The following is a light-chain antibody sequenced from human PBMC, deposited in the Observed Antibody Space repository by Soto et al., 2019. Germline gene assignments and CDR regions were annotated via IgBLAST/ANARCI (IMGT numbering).Light chain of an antibody. Sequence: QSVLTQPASVSGSPGQSITISCTGTSSDVGSYDLVSWYQQHPGKAPKLMIYEGVKRPSGVPDRFSGSKSGTSASLAISGLQSEDEADYYCAAWDDSLNGRVFGTGTKLTVL. J-gene: IGLJ1*01. CDR1: SSDVGSYDL. CDR3: AAWDDSLNGRV. CDR2: EGV. V-gene: IGLV2-14*02.